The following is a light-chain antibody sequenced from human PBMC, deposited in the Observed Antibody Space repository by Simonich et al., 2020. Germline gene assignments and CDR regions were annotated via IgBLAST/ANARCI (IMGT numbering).Light chain of an antibody. V-gene: IGKV3-15*01. CDR3: QQYNNWPPFT. Sequence: EIVMTQSPATLSVSPGERATLSCSASQHVSSNLSWYQQKPGQAPRLLIYGASTRATGIPARFSGSGSGTEFTRTISSMQSEDFAVYYCQQYNNWPPFTFGPGTKVDIK. J-gene: IGKJ3*01. CDR2: GAS. CDR1: QHVSSN.